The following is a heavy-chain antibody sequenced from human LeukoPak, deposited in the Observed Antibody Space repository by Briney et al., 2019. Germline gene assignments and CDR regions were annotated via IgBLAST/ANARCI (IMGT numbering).Heavy chain of an antibody. CDR1: GFTFSNYA. Sequence: GGSLRLSCVASGFTFSNYAMIWVRQAPGKGLEWVSATSATGGSTYYADSVKGRFTISRDNSMNSMYLQMNSLRDEDTAVYYCTRGGSYFEKWGQGSLVTVTS. CDR3: TRGGSYFEK. CDR2: TSATGGST. V-gene: IGHV3-23*01. J-gene: IGHJ4*02. D-gene: IGHD3-10*01.